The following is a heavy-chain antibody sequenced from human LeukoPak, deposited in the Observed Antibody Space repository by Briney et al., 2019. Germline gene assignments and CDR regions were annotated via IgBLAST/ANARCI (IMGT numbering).Heavy chain of an antibody. V-gene: IGHV4-28*01. CDR2: IYYSGST. Sequence: SDTLSLTCAVSGYSISSSNWWGWIRQPPGKGLEWIGYIYYSGSTYYNPSLKSRVTMSVDTSKNQFSLKLSSVTAVDTAVYYCARTIVVVVAATPHGMDVWGQGTTVTVSS. CDR3: ARTIVVVVAATPHGMDV. CDR1: GYSISSSNW. J-gene: IGHJ6*02. D-gene: IGHD2-15*01.